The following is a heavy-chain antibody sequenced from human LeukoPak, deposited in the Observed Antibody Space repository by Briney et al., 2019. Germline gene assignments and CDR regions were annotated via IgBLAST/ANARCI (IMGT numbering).Heavy chain of an antibody. V-gene: IGHV4-4*02. CDR2: IYHSGST. Sequence: SGTLSLTCAVSGGSGGSISSSNFWSWVRQPPGKGLEWIGEIYHSGSTNYNPSLKSRVTISVDTSKNQFSLKLTSVTAADTAVYYCARSKAYSGYFDYWGQGTLVTVSS. J-gene: IGHJ4*02. D-gene: IGHD4-11*01. CDR1: GGSGGSISSSNF. CDR3: ARSKAYSGYFDY.